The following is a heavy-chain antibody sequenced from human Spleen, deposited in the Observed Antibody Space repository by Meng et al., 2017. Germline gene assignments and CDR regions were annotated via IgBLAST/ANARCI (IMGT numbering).Heavy chain of an antibody. CDR1: ELNSSSCG. D-gene: IGHD2-2*02. J-gene: IGHJ3*02. Sequence: GESLKISCVASELNSSSCGMHWVRQAPGKGLEWVTFISYHGSDKNYADSVKGRFTISRDNSKNTLFLQVNSLRAEDTAVYYCASSTTWYTGTDAFDIWGQGTMVTVSS. CDR3: ASSTTWYTGTDAFDI. V-gene: IGHV3-30*01. CDR2: ISYHGSDK.